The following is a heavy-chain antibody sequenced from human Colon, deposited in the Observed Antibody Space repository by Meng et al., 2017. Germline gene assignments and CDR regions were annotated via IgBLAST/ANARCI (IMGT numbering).Heavy chain of an antibody. J-gene: IGHJ4*02. Sequence: LSLTCAASGFTFSSYAMHWVRQAPGKGLEWVAVISYDGSNKYYADSVKGRFTISRDNSKNTLYLQMNSLRAEDTAVYYCAREIAVAGIDRQVFNYWGQGTLVTVSS. CDR1: GFTFSSYA. CDR2: ISYDGSNK. V-gene: IGHV3-30*01. CDR3: AREIAVAGIDRQVFNY. D-gene: IGHD6-19*01.